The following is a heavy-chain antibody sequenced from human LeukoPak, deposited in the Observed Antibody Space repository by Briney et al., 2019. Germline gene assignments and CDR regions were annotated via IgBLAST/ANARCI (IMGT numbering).Heavy chain of an antibody. J-gene: IGHJ4*02. CDR3: ARAAMVRGVIISPLGY. Sequence: VASVKVSCKASGYTFTSYDINWVRQATGQGLEWMGWMNPNSGNTGYAQKFQGRVTMTRNTSISTAYMELSSLRSEDTAVYYCARAAMVRGVIISPLGYWGQGTLVTVSS. CDR1: GYTFTSYD. CDR2: MNPNSGNT. V-gene: IGHV1-8*01. D-gene: IGHD3-10*01.